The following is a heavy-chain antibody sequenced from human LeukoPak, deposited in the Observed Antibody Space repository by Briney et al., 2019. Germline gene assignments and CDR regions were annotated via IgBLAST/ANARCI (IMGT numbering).Heavy chain of an antibody. J-gene: IGHJ3*02. V-gene: IGHV1-69*13. CDR1: GGTFSSYA. CDR2: IIPIFDTT. Sequence: SVKVSCKASGGTFSSYAVSWVRQAPGQGLEWMGGIIPIFDTTNYAQKFQGRVTITADESTSTAYMELSSLRSEDTAVYYCASDRGGGSYDSGAFDIWGQGTMVTVSS. D-gene: IGHD1-26*01. CDR3: ASDRGGGSYDSGAFDI.